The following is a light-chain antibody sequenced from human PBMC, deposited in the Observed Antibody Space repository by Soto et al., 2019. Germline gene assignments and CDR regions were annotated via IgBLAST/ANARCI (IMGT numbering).Light chain of an antibody. CDR2: GAS. Sequence: TLSLSPGERATLSCRASQSVSSSYLAWYQQKPGQAPRPLIYGASSRAIGIPDRFSGSGSGTDFTLTISRLEPEDFAVYYCQQYGSSPWPFGQGTKVDIK. CDR3: QQYGSSPWP. J-gene: IGKJ1*01. V-gene: IGKV3-20*01. CDR1: QSVSSSY.